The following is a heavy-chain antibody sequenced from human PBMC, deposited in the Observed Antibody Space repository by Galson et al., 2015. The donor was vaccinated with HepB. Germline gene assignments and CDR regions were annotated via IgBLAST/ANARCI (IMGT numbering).Heavy chain of an antibody. CDR1: GFTFGEYA. CDR3: TRSRYYDFWSGYYAADY. Sequence: SLRLSCAASGFTFGEYAMRWFRQAPGKGLEWVGFIGSKAYGGTTEYAASVKGRFTISRDDSKSIAYLQMNSLKTEDTAVYYCTRSRYYDFWSGYYAADYWGQGTLVTVSS. CDR2: IGSKAYGGTT. J-gene: IGHJ4*02. V-gene: IGHV3-49*03. D-gene: IGHD3-3*01.